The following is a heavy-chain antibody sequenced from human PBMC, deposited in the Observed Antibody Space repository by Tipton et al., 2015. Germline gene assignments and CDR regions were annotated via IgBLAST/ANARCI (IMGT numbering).Heavy chain of an antibody. CDR3: ATLVDGYSRIP. V-gene: IGHV4-59*01. CDR1: SDSISKYY. J-gene: IGHJ5*02. Sequence: TLSLTCSVSSDSISKYYWSWIRQSPGKGLEWIGYIYYNGNTKYNPSLKGRVTILVDTSKNQFSLKVNSVTAADTAVYYCATLVDGYSRIPWGQGTRVTVSS. CDR2: IYYNGNT. D-gene: IGHD5-24*01.